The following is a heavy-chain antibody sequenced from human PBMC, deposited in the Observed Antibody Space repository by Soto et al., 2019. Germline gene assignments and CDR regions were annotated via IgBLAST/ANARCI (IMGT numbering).Heavy chain of an antibody. Sequence: QLQLQESGPGLVKPSETLSLTYIVSGGSVRSSSYHWAWIRQPPGKGLEWIGNIYYSGSTHYNPSLKSRVTISVDTSKNQFSLKLSSVTAADTSVYYCARQVRGDYVFDYWGQGTLVTVSS. CDR2: IYYSGST. V-gene: IGHV4-39*01. CDR3: ARQVRGDYVFDY. D-gene: IGHD4-17*01. J-gene: IGHJ4*02. CDR1: GGSVRSSSYH.